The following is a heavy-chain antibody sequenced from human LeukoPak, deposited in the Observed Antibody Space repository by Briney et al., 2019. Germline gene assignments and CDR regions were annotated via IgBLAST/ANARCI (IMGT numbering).Heavy chain of an antibody. CDR2: INHSGST. CDR1: GGSLSGYY. V-gene: IGHV4-34*01. J-gene: IGHJ6*03. CDR3: ARGRPGGYCSSTSCPPRVYYYYYYMDV. Sequence: SETLSLTCAVYGGSLSGYYWSWIRQPPGKGLEWIGEINHSGSTNYNPSLKSRVTISVDTSKNQFSLKLSSVTAADTAVYYCARGRPGGYCSSTSCPPRVYYYYYYMDVWGKGTTVTVSS. D-gene: IGHD2-2*01.